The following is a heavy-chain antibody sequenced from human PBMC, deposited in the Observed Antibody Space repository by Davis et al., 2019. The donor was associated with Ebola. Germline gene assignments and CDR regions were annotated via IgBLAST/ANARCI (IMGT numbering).Heavy chain of an antibody. Sequence: MPSETLSLTCAVYGGSFSGYYWSWIRQPPGKGLEWIGEINHSGSTNYNPSLKSRVTISVDTSKKQFSLKMTSVTAADTAVYYCARGLTYYYDSSGYYWGQGTLVTVSS. CDR1: GGSFSGYY. CDR3: ARGLTYYYDSSGYY. CDR2: INHSGST. J-gene: IGHJ4*02. V-gene: IGHV4-34*01. D-gene: IGHD3-22*01.